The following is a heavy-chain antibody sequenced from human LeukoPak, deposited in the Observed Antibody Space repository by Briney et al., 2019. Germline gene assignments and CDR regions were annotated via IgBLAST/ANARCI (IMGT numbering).Heavy chain of an antibody. D-gene: IGHD3-9*01. CDR1: GYTFTSYG. J-gene: IGHJ4*02. CDR2: ISAYNGNT. Sequence: ASVKVSCKASGYTFTSYGISWVRQAPGQGLEWMGWISAYNGNTNYAQKLQGRVTMTTDTSTSTAYMELRSLRSDDTAVYYCASTQHYCDILTGYYRDWGQGPLVTVSS. CDR3: ASTQHYCDILTGYYRD. V-gene: IGHV1-18*01.